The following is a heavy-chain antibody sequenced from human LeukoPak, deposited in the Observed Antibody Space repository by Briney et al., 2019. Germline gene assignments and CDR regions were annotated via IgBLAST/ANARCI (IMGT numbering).Heavy chain of an antibody. CDR2: INQDGSDK. Sequence: RSGGSLRLSCAASGFSLSNYWMSWVRQAPGKGLEGVANINQDGSDKYYVDSVMGRFTISKDNAKNSVYLQMNSLRPADTAIYYCAWYGVTHGLDVWGQGTTVTVSS. J-gene: IGHJ6*02. D-gene: IGHD3-10*01. V-gene: IGHV3-7*01. CDR3: AWYGVTHGLDV. CDR1: GFSLSNYW.